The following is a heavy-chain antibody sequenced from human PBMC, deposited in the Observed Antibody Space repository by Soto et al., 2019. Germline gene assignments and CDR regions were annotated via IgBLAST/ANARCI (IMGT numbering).Heavy chain of an antibody. CDR3: AGGERYITSLDY. CDR1: GGSISSYY. V-gene: IGHV4-59*01. D-gene: IGHD3-10*01. Sequence: PSETLSLTCTVSGGSISSYYLSWIRQPPGKGLEWIGYIYYSGSTNYNPSLKSRVTISVDTSKNQFSLKLSSVTAADTAVYYCAGGERYITSLDYWGQGTLVTVSS. J-gene: IGHJ4*02. CDR2: IYYSGST.